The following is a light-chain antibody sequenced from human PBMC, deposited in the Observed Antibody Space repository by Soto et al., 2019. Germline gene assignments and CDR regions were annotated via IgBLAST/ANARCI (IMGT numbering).Light chain of an antibody. CDR1: QSVSSN. J-gene: IGKJ5*01. CDR2: GAS. CDR3: QQCNNWPIT. Sequence: IVMPQSPATLSVSPGERATLSCRASQSVSSNLAWYQQKPGQAPRLLIYGASTRATGIPARFSGSGSGTEFTLTISSLQSEDFAVYYCQQCNNWPITFGQGTRLEIK. V-gene: IGKV3-15*01.